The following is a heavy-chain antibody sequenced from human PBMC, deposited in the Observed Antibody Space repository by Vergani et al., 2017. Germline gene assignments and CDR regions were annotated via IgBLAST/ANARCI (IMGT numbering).Heavy chain of an antibody. CDR3: ARVYYDSSGSPSFDI. J-gene: IGHJ3*02. D-gene: IGHD3-22*01. CDR2: IYYSGRT. Sequence: QVQLQESGPGLVKPSQTLSLTCTVSGCSISRGGYYWSWIRQHPGKGLEWFGYIYYSGRTDYNPSLKSRVTISVDTSKNQFSLKLSSVTAADTAVYYCARVYYDSSGSPSFDIWGQGTMVTVSS. V-gene: IGHV4-31*03. CDR1: GCSISRGGYY.